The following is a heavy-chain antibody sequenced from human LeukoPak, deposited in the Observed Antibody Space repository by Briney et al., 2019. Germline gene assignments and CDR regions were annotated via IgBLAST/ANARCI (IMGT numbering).Heavy chain of an antibody. V-gene: IGHV3-30*02. J-gene: IGHJ4*02. CDR2: IRYDGSNK. CDR1: GFTFSSYG. Sequence: GGSLRLSCAASGFTFSSYGMHWVRQAPDKGLEWVAFIRYDGSNKYYADSVKGRFTISRDNSKNTLYLQMNSLRAEDTAVYYCAYTGAFYYDSSGFDYWGQGTLVTVSS. CDR3: AYTGAFYYDSSGFDY. D-gene: IGHD3-22*01.